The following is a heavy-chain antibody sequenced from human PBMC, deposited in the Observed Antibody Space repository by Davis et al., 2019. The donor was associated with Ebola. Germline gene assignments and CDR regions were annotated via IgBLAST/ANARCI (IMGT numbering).Heavy chain of an antibody. CDR3: ARDPSQTIFGVVTAWFDP. Sequence: GESLKISCAASGFTFSSYSMNWVRQAPGKGLEWVSSISSSSSYIYYADSVKGRFTISRDNAKNSLYLQMNSLRAEDTAVYYCARDPSQTIFGVVTAWFDPWGQGTLVTVSS. D-gene: IGHD3-3*01. J-gene: IGHJ5*02. V-gene: IGHV3-21*01. CDR2: ISSSSSYI. CDR1: GFTFSSYS.